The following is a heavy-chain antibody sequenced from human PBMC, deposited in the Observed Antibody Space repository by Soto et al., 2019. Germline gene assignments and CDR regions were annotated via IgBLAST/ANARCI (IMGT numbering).Heavy chain of an antibody. V-gene: IGHV3-7*03. D-gene: IGHD3-16*02. J-gene: IGHJ4*02. CDR2: IKQDGSEK. Sequence: PGGSLRLSCAASEFTFSSHWMSWVRQAPGKGLEWVANIKQDGSEKYYVDSVKGRFTISRDNAKNTLYLQMNSLRAEDTAVYYCAKAGLRLEELSKRGPFDYWGQGSLVTVSS. CDR1: EFTFSSHW. CDR3: AKAGLRLEELSKRGPFDY.